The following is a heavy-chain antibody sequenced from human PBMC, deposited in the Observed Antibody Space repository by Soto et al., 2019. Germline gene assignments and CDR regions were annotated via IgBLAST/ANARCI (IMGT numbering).Heavy chain of an antibody. CDR1: GGTFSSYA. D-gene: IGHD1-1*01. CDR3: ARVKGRRGPEYYYYGMDV. J-gene: IGHJ6*02. CDR2: IIPIFGTA. V-gene: IGHV1-69*13. Sequence: SVKVSCKASGGTFSSYAISWVRQAPGQGLEWMGGIIPIFGTANYAQKFQGRVTITADESTSTAYMELSSMRSEDTAVYYCARVKGRRGPEYYYYGMDVWGQGTMVTVSS.